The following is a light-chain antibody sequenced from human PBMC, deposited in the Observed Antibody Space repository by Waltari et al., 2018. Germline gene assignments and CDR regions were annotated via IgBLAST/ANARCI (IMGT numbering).Light chain of an antibody. CDR3: AAWDDSLEV. V-gene: IGLV1-44*01. J-gene: IGLJ2*01. Sequence: QSVLTQPPSASGTPGQRVIIPCSGSRSNIGSNTVNWYQQLPGTAPKLLLYSNNQRPLGVPDRFSGSKAGTSASLAISGLQSEDEADYYCAAWDDSLEVFGGGTKLTVL. CDR2: SNN. CDR1: RSNIGSNT.